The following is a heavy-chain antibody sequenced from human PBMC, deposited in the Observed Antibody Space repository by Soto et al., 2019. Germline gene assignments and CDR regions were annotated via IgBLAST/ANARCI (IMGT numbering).Heavy chain of an antibody. CDR3: ARLERIAGVDRWDYYCDGKDG. V-gene: IGHV6-1*01. D-gene: IGHD6-6*01. CDR1: GDSVSSNSAA. CDR2: TYYRSKWYN. J-gene: IGHJ6*02. Sequence: SQTLSLTCAISGDSVSSNSAAWNWIRQSPSRGLEWLGRTYYRSKWYNDYAVSVKSRITINPDTSKNQFSLQLNSVTPEDTAVYYCARLERIAGVDRWDYYCDGKDGWGRGTTVTVSS.